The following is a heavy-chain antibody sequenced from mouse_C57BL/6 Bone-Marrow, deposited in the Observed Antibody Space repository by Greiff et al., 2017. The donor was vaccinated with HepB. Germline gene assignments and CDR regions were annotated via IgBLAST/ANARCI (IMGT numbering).Heavy chain of an antibody. J-gene: IGHJ2*01. V-gene: IGHV10-1*01. CDR3: VRDYFDY. CDR1: GFSFNTYA. Sequence: DVMLVESGGGLVQPKGSLKLSCAASGFSFNTYAMNWVRQAPGKGLEWVARIRSKSNNYATYYADSVKDRFTISRDASESMIYLQMNNLKTEDTAMYSCVRDYFDYWGQGTTLTVSS. CDR2: IRSKSNNYAT.